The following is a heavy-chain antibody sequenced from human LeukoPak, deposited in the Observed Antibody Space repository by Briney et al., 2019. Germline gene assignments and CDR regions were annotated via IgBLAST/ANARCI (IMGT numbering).Heavy chain of an antibody. CDR2: ISPGGGDI. J-gene: IGHJ4*02. D-gene: IGHD6-19*01. V-gene: IGHV3-11*01. CDR3: ASGRDIEVAGPGGYFDH. Sequence: GGSLRLSCAASGFTFNDYHMNWIRQAPGKGLEWISYISPGGGDIYFADSVKGRFTLSRDNAKNSLYLQVSSLTAEDTAVYYCASGRDIEVAGPGGYFDHWGQGTLVTVSS. CDR1: GFTFNDYH.